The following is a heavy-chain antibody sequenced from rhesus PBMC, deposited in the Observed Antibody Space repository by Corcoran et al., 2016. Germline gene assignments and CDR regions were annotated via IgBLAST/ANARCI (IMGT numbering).Heavy chain of an antibody. CDR3: ARRGRRVAHFDS. Sequence: QVQLQESGPGLVKPSETLSLTCAVSGGSFSSYWWGWIRQPPGEGLEWIGSIYGTSGSTEYNPSLKSRATISRDTSKSQFSLKLSSVTAADTAIYYCARRGRRVAHFDSWGQGVLVTVSS. CDR1: GGSFSSYW. V-gene: IGHV4-160*01. CDR2: IYGTSGST. D-gene: IGHD2-39*01. J-gene: IGHJ4*01.